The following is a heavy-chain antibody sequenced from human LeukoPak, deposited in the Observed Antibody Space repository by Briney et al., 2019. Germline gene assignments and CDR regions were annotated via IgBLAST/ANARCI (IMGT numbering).Heavy chain of an antibody. CDR3: ARGHYDFWSGYYGGMDV. CDR2: IYYSGST. Sequence: SETLSLTCTVSGGSISSSSYYWGWIRQPPGKGLEWIGSIYYSGSTNYNPSLKSRVTISVDTSKNQFSLKLSSVTAADTAVYYCARGHYDFWSGYYGGMDVWGQGTTVTVSS. CDR1: GGSISSSSYY. D-gene: IGHD3-3*01. V-gene: IGHV4-39*07. J-gene: IGHJ6*02.